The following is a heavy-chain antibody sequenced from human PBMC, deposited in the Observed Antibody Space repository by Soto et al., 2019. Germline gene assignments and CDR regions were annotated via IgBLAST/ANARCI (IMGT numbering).Heavy chain of an antibody. V-gene: IGHV3-23*01. J-gene: IGHJ4*02. D-gene: IGHD2-15*01. CDR2: ISGSGGST. CDR1: GFTFSSYA. Sequence: EVQLLESGGGLVQPGGSLRLSCAASGFTFSSYAMSWVRQAPGKGLEWVSAISGSGGSTSYADSVKGRFTISRDNSNSPLYLQMNSLRAEDTAVYYCAKVGGSHDFYFDCWGQGTMVTVAT. CDR3: AKVGGSHDFYFDC.